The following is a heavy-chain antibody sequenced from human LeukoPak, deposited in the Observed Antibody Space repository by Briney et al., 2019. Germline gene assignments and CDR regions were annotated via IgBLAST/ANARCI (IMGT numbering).Heavy chain of an antibody. Sequence: PGGSLRLSCAASGFTLSSYEMNSVRQAPGKWLEWISYISSSGSIIYYADSVKGRFTISRDNAKNSLYLQMNSLRAEDTAVYYCARERLQQLGRNWFDPWGQGTLVTVSS. J-gene: IGHJ5*02. CDR2: ISSSGSII. CDR1: GFTLSSYE. D-gene: IGHD6-13*01. CDR3: ARERLQQLGRNWFDP. V-gene: IGHV3-48*03.